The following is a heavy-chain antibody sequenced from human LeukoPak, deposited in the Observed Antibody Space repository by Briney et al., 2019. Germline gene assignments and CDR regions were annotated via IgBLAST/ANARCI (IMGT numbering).Heavy chain of an antibody. CDR2: TYYRSKWYN. Sequence: SQTLSLTCAISGDSVSSNSATWDGIRQSPSRGLEWLGRTYYRSKWYNVYAVSVKSRITINPDTSKNQFSLQLNSVTPEDTAVYFCARTVPGKLDYWGQGTLVTVSS. D-gene: IGHD6-19*01. V-gene: IGHV6-1*01. CDR1: GDSVSSNSAT. CDR3: ARTVPGKLDY. J-gene: IGHJ4*02.